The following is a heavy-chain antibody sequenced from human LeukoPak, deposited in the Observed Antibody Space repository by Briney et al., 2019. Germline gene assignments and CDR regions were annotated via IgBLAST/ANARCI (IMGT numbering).Heavy chain of an antibody. CDR1: GGSFSGYY. V-gene: IGHV4-34*01. J-gene: IGHJ4*02. D-gene: IGHD5-12*01. CDR2: INHSGST. CDR3: AREISFSGYSGYDGGIYYFDY. Sequence: SETLSLTCAVYGGSFSGYYWSWIRQPPGKGLEWIGEINHSGSTNYNPSLKSRVTISGDTSKNQFSLKLSSVTAADTAVYYCAREISFSGYSGYDGGIYYFDYWGQGTLVTVSS.